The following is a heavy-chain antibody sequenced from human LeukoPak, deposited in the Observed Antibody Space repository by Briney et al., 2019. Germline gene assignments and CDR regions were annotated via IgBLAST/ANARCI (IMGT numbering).Heavy chain of an antibody. CDR1: GGTFSSYA. V-gene: IGHV1-69*05. CDR2: IIPIFGTA. J-gene: IGHJ4*02. D-gene: IGHD3-22*01. CDR3: VYYDSSGYFY. Sequence: SVKVSCKASGGTFSSYAISGVRQAPGQELEGMGRIIPIFGTANYAQKSQGRVTITTGESTSTAYVELSSLRSEHTAVYYCVYYDSSGYFYWGQGTLVTVSS.